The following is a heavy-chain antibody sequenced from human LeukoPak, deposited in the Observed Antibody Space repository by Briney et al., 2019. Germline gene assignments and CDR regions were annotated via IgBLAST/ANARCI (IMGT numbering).Heavy chain of an antibody. CDR3: ARDARIVKAFDI. J-gene: IGHJ3*02. CDR1: GFTFSSYG. Sequence: SGRSLRLSCAASGFTFSSYGMHWVRQAPGKGLEWVAVIWYDGSNKYYADSVKGRFTISRDNSKNTLYLQMNSLRAEDTAVYYCARDARIVKAFDIWGQGTMVTVSS. D-gene: IGHD1-26*01. V-gene: IGHV3-33*01. CDR2: IWYDGSNK.